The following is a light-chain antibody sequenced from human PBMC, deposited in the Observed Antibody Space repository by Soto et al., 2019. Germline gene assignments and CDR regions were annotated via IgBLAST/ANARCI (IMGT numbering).Light chain of an antibody. J-gene: IGKJ1*01. CDR3: QQYNSYSPT. Sequence: VQMPQSPSTLSASVGDRVTITCRASQSISFWLAWYQQKAGKARNLLIYKASRLESGVPSRFSGSGSETEFTLTISGLQPGDSATYYCQQYNSYSPTFGQGTKVDI. CDR1: QSISFW. CDR2: KAS. V-gene: IGKV1-5*03.